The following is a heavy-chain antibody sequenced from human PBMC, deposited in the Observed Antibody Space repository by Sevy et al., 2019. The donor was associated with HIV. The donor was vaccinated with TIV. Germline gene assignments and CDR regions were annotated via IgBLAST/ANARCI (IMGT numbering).Heavy chain of an antibody. CDR3: ARDSGAPQNWFDP. CDR2: IYYSGAT. D-gene: IGHD1-26*01. CDR1: GGSITSLY. Sequence: SETLSLTCTVSGGSITSLYWNWIRQPPGKGLEWIGYIYYSGATNYNPSLKSRVTISLDTSKNQFSLNLSSVTAADTAVYYCARDSGAPQNWFDPWGQGTLVTVSS. V-gene: IGHV4-59*11. J-gene: IGHJ5*02.